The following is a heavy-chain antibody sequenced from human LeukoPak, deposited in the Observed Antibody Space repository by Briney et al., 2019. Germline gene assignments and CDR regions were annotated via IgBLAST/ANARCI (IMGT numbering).Heavy chain of an antibody. CDR1: GGSISSYW. Sequence: SETLSLTCTVSGGSISSYWWSWIRQPPGKGLEWIGYVFDSGSTNYNPSLKSRVTISVDTSKKQFSLKLSSVTAADTAVYYCARAWNYVDYWGQGTLVTVSS. CDR3: ARAWNYVDY. J-gene: IGHJ4*02. CDR2: VFDSGST. V-gene: IGHV4-59*01. D-gene: IGHD1-1*01.